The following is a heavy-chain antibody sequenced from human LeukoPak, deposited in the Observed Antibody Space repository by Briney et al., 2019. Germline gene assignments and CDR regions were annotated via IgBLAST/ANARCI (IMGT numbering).Heavy chain of an antibody. CDR3: ARGIRGYSGYDRSGEYDY. CDR1: GGSFSGYY. V-gene: IGHV4-34*01. J-gene: IGHJ4*02. D-gene: IGHD5-12*01. CDR2: INHSGST. Sequence: PSETLSLTCAVYGGSFSGYYWSWIRQPPGKGLEWIGEINHSGSTNYNPSLKSRVTISVDTSKNRFSLKLSSVTAADTAVYYCARGIRGYSGYDRSGEYDYWGQGTLVTVSS.